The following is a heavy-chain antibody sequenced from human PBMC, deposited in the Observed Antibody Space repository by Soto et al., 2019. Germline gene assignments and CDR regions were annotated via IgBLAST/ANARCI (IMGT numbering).Heavy chain of an antibody. J-gene: IGHJ4*02. V-gene: IGHV4-30-4*01. Sequence: PSETLSLTFTVSDGSISSCDYYWSWIRQPPGKGLEWIGYIYYSGSTYYNPSLKSRVTISVDTSKNQFSLKLSSVTAADTAVYYCARGTVYLFHYWGQGTLVTVSS. CDR1: DGSISSCDYY. D-gene: IGHD2-8*01. CDR2: IYYSGST. CDR3: ARGTVYLFHY.